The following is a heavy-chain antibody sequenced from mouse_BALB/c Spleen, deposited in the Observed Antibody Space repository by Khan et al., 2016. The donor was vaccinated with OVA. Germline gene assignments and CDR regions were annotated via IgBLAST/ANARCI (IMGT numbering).Heavy chain of an antibody. CDR3: ARGRAY. J-gene: IGHJ3*01. CDR1: GYSITSDYA. CDR2: ISYSGSN. V-gene: IGHV3-2*02. Sequence: EVQLQESGPGLVKPSQSLSLTCTVTGYSITSDYAWNWIRQFPGNKLEWMGYISYSGSNSYTPSLKSRISITRDTSKNQFFLQLNSVTTEDTATYDCARGRAYWGQGTLVTVSA. D-gene: IGHD3-3*01.